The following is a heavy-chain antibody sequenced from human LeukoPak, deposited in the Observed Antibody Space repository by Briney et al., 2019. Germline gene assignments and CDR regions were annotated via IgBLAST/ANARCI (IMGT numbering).Heavy chain of an antibody. J-gene: IGHJ4*02. CDR1: GGSISGYY. V-gene: IGHV4-59*08. D-gene: IGHD2-15*01. CDR2: VRYTGTP. CDR3: ARHVAPDMDYFDY. Sequence: PSETLSLTCTVSGGSISGYYWTWIRQSPGKRPEWLAYVRYTGTPNYNPSLKSRVTISVDTSKNQFSLTLTPVTAADTAVYYCARHVAPDMDYFDYWGPGTLVTVSP.